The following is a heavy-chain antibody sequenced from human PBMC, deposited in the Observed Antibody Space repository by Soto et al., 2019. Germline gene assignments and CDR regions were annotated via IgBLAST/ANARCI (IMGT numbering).Heavy chain of an antibody. V-gene: IGHV1-69*13. J-gene: IGHJ5*02. Sequence: ASVKVSCKASGGTFSSYAISWVRQAPGQGLEWMGGIIPIFGTANYAQKFQGRVTITADESTSTAYMELSSLRSEDTAVYYCARLPAAIGFGFDPWGQGALVTVSS. CDR3: ARLPAAIGFGFDP. CDR2: IIPIFGTA. D-gene: IGHD2-2*02. CDR1: GGTFSSYA.